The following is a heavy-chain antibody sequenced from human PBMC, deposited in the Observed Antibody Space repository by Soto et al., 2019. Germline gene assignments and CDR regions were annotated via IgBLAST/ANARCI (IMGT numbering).Heavy chain of an antibody. CDR1: GFTLNLYG. J-gene: IGHJ3*01. CDR2: PSGSGSRT. Sequence: EVQLLESGGDLVQPGGSLRLSCAASGFTLNLYGMNWVRPAPGKGPEWVSGPSGSGSRTYYRESVKGRFTISSDNANNSVHLHLRSLRAEEAAVYYCALGRLVAAVLGDAFDVQGRWILVTVSS. CDR3: ALGRLVAAVLGDAFDV. V-gene: IGHV3-23*01. D-gene: IGHD2-15*01.